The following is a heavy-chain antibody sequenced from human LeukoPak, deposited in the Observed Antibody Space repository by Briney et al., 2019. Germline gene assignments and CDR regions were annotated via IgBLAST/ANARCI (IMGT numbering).Heavy chain of an antibody. V-gene: IGHV5-51*04. D-gene: IGHD6-13*01. Sequence: GESLKISCKGSGSSFTSYWIGWVRQLPGKGLEWMGIIYPGDSDTRYSPSFQGQVTISADKPISTAYLQWSSLKASDTAMYYCARMYSSSWWGYYYYYYMDVWGKGTTVTVSS. CDR2: IYPGDSDT. CDR1: GSSFTSYW. J-gene: IGHJ6*03. CDR3: ARMYSSSWWGYYYYYYMDV.